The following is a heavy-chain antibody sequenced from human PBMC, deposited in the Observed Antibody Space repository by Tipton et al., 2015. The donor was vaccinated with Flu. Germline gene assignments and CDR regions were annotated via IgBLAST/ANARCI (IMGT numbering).Heavy chain of an antibody. CDR2: ISGSGGST. CDR1: GFTFSSYA. V-gene: IGHV3-23*01. Sequence: SLRLSCAASGFTFSSYAMSWVRQAPGKGLEWVSAISGSGGSTYYADSVKGRFTISRDNSKNTLYLQMNSLRAEDTAVYYCAKDRGIAAAGRYAFDIWGQGTMVTVSS. J-gene: IGHJ3*02. CDR3: AKDRGIAAAGRYAFDI. D-gene: IGHD6-13*01.